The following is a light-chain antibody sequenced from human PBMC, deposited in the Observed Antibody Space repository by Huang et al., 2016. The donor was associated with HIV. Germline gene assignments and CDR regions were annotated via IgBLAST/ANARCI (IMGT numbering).Light chain of an antibody. CDR2: AAS. CDR3: QQYYSFVFT. J-gene: IGKJ3*01. V-gene: IGKV1-NL1*01. Sequence: DIEMTQSPSSLPASVGDRVTITCRASQDISNSLAWYQLRPGQAPKLLPYAASRLESGVPYRFIGSGSATDYTLTITSLQPEDFATYYCQQYYSFVFTFGPGTTVDV. CDR1: QDISNS.